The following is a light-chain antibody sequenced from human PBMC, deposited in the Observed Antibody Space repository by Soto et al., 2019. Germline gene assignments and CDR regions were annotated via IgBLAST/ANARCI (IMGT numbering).Light chain of an antibody. V-gene: IGLV2-8*01. CDR2: EVN. Sequence: QSVLTQPPSASGSPGQSVTISCTVTSSDIDAYNCVSWYQHDPGKAPKLLVYEVNKRPSEVPDRFSGSKSGSTAFLTVYGLQAEDEHDYYCTSHAGTINSPSIFGTGN. J-gene: IGLJ1*01. CDR1: SSDIDAYNC. CDR3: TSHAGTINSPSI.